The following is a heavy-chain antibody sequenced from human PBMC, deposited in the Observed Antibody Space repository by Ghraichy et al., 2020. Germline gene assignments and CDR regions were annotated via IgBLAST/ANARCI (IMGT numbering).Heavy chain of an antibody. J-gene: IGHJ2*01. CDR2: IYSGGST. CDR1: GFTVSSNY. Sequence: GGSLRLSCAASGFTVSSNYMSWVRQAPGKGLEWVSVIYSGGSTYYADSVKGRFTISRDNSKNTLYLQMNSLRAEDTAVYYCARGTLDYYDSSGYYYPGWYFDLWGRGTLVTVSS. D-gene: IGHD3-22*01. V-gene: IGHV3-66*02. CDR3: ARGTLDYYDSSGYYYPGWYFDL.